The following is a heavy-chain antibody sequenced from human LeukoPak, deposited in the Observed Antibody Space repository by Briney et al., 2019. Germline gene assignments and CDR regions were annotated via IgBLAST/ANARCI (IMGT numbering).Heavy chain of an antibody. Sequence: GGSLRLSCAASGFTFSSVWVSWVRQAPGKGLEWVGRIKSKAAGGTTDHAAPVKGRFTISRDDSKNTLYLRMNSLKTEDTAIYYCTTGPDPTFDYWGRGTLVTVSS. V-gene: IGHV3-15*01. CDR1: GFTFSSVW. CDR2: IKSKAAGGTT. J-gene: IGHJ4*02. CDR3: TTGPDPTFDY.